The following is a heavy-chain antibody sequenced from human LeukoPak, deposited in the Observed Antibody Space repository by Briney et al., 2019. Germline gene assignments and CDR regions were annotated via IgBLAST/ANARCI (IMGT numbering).Heavy chain of an antibody. V-gene: IGHV3-20*04. CDR1: GSTFSNYA. D-gene: IGHD4-17*01. CDR3: ARVASRTYGDYFDY. Sequence: PGGSLRLSCAASGSTFSNYAMHWVRQAPGKGLEWVSGINWNGGSTGYADSVKGRFTISRDNAKNSLYLQMNSLRAEDTAFYYCARVASRTYGDYFDYWGQGTLVTVSS. CDR2: INWNGGST. J-gene: IGHJ4*02.